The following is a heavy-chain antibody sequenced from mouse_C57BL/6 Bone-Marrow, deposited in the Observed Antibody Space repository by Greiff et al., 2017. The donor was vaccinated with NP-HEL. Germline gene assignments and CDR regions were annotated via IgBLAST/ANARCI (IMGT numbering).Heavy chain of an antibody. D-gene: IGHD2-5*01. CDR2: IWSGGST. J-gene: IGHJ4*01. V-gene: IGHV2-2*01. CDR1: GFSLTSYG. Sequence: VQLQQSGPGLVQPSQSLSITCTVSGFSLTSYGVHWVRQSPGKGLEWLGVIWSGGSTDYNAAFISRLSISKDNSKSQVFFKMNSLQADDTAIYYCAHHYSTQDDYAMDYWGQGTSVTVSS. CDR3: AHHYSTQDDYAMDY.